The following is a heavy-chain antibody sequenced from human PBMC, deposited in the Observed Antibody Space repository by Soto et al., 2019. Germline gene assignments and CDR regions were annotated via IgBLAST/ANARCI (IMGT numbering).Heavy chain of an antibody. CDR2: IIPIFGTA. D-gene: IGHD5-18*01. CDR3: ARGANTAMVTRWFDP. J-gene: IGHJ5*02. Sequence: QVQLVQSGAEVKKPGSSVKVSCKASGGTFSSYAISWVRQAPGQGLEWMGGIIPIFGTANYAQKFQGRVTXTTXXAXGTAYMELSSLRSEDTAVYYCARGANTAMVTRWFDPWGQGTLVTVSS. CDR1: GGTFSSYA. V-gene: IGHV1-69*05.